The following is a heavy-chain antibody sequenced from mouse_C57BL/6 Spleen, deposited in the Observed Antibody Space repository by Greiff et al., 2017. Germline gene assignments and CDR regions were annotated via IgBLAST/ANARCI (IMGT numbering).Heavy chain of an antibody. CDR2: IWSDGST. D-gene: IGHD1-1*01. V-gene: IGHV2-6-1*01. CDR3: ARHYYGSSYWYFDV. Sequence: VKLQESGPGLVAPSQSLSITCTVSGFSLTSYGVHWVRQPPGKGLEWLVVIWSDGSTTYNSALNSRLSISKDNSKSQVFLKMNSLQTDDTAMYYCARHYYGSSYWYFDVWGTGTTVTVSS. CDR1: GFSLTSYG. J-gene: IGHJ1*03.